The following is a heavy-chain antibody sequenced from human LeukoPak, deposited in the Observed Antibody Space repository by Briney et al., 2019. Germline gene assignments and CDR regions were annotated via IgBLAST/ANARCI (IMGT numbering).Heavy chain of an antibody. CDR3: TTGRPDYYDSSGYYYAAPIDY. J-gene: IGHJ4*02. CDR1: GFTFSNAW. V-gene: IGHV3-15*01. Sequence: GGSLRLSCAASGFTFSNAWMSWVRQAPGKGLEWVGRIKSKTDGGTTDYAAPVKGRFTISRDDSKNTLYLQMNSLKTEDTAVYYCTTGRPDYYDSSGYYYAAPIDYWGQGTLVTVSS. CDR2: IKSKTDGGTT. D-gene: IGHD3-22*01.